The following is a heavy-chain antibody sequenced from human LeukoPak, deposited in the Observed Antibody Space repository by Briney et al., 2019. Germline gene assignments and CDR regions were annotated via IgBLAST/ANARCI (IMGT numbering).Heavy chain of an antibody. CDR1: GLTFSSHW. CDR3: AKDRGRRRENWFDP. J-gene: IGHJ5*02. D-gene: IGHD1-26*01. V-gene: IGHV3-74*01. Sequence: GGSLRLSCAASGLTFSSHWMHWVRQAPGKGLVWVSRITNDGRSTTYAPSLKRRFTISIDNAKNTLYLQMNSLRAEHTAVYYCAKDRGRRRENWFDPWCQGTLVTVSS. CDR2: ITNDGRST.